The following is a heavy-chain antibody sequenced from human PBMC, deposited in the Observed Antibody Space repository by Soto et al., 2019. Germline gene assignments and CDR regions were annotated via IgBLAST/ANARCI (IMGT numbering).Heavy chain of an antibody. J-gene: IGHJ5*02. CDR2: ISSSGSTI. D-gene: IGHD2-15*01. CDR3: ARDRRYCSGGSCQNWFDP. V-gene: IGHV3-11*01. CDR1: GFTFSDYY. Sequence: PGGSLRLSCAASGFTFSDYYMSWIRQAPWKGLEWVSYISSSGSTIYYADSVKGRFTISRDNAKNSLYLQMNSLRAEDTAVYYCARDRRYCSGGSCQNWFDPWAQGTLVTSPQ.